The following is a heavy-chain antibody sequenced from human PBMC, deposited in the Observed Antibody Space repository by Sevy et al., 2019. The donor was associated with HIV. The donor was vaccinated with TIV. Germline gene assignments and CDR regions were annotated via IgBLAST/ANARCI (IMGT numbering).Heavy chain of an antibody. V-gene: IGHV3-30-3*01. CDR2: ISYDGSNK. D-gene: IGHD1-1*01. J-gene: IGHJ1*01. Sequence: GGSLRLSCAASGFTFTSFSMHWVRQAPGKELEWVATISYDGSNKYYADSVKGRFTISRDNSKNYLYLQMNSLRAEDTAVYCCALERLSSNVAEYFQNWGQGTLVTVSS. CDR3: ALERLSSNVAEYFQN. CDR1: GFTFTSFS.